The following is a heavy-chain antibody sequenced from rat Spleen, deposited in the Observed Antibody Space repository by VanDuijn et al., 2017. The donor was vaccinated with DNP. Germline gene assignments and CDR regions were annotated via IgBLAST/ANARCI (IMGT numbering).Heavy chain of an antibody. J-gene: IGHJ3*01. CDR1: GFTFSSFP. D-gene: IGHD1-4*01. V-gene: IGHV5-46*01. CDR2: ISNTGDRT. Sequence: EVQLVESGGGSVQPGRSMKLSCAASGFTFSSFPMAWVRQAPTKGLDWVATISNTGDRTYYRDSVKGRFTISRDNAKSTLYLQMDSLRSEDTATYYCATSPGPNWFAYWGQGTLVTVSS. CDR3: ATSPGPNWFAY.